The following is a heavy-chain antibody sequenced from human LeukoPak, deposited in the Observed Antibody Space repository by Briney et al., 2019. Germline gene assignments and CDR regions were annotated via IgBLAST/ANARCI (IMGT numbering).Heavy chain of an antibody. CDR3: ARDLYYDSSGYYYGEDYYYMDV. CDR2: INPSGGST. J-gene: IGHJ6*03. CDR1: GYTFTSYY. D-gene: IGHD3-22*01. Sequence: ASVKVSCKASGYTFTSYYMHWVRQAPGQGLEWMEIINPSGGSTSYAQKFQGRVTMTRDMSTSTVYMELSSLRSEDTAVYYCARDLYYDSSGYYYGEDYYYMDVWGKGTTVTVSS. V-gene: IGHV1-46*01.